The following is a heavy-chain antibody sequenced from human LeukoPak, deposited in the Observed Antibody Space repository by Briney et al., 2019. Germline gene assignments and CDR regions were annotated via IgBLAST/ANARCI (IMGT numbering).Heavy chain of an antibody. CDR1: GGTFGSYA. V-gene: IGHV1-69*06. CDR3: ARVLAVAGFDY. D-gene: IGHD6-19*01. CDR2: ITPIFGTA. J-gene: IGHJ4*02. Sequence: SVKVSCKASGGTFGSYAISWVRQAPGQGLEWMGGITPIFGTANYAQKFQGRVTITADKSTSTAYMELSSLRSEDTAVYYCARVLAVAGFDYWGQGTLVTVSS.